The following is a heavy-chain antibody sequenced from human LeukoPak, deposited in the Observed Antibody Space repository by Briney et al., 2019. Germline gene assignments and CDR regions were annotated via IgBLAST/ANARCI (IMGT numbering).Heavy chain of an antibody. CDR1: GGSIRSGKW. Sequence: SGTLSLTCAVSGGSIRSGKWWSWVRQPPGKGLEWIGEIYHSGSTNYHPSLKSRVTISVDKSKNQFPLKLTSVTAADTAVYYCARDPGDYHNWFDPWGQGTLVTVSS. J-gene: IGHJ5*02. CDR2: IYHSGST. CDR3: ARDPGDYHNWFDP. D-gene: IGHD3-16*01. V-gene: IGHV4-4*02.